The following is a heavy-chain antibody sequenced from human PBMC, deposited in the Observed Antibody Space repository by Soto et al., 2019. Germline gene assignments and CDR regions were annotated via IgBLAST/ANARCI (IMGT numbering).Heavy chain of an antibody. Sequence: HPGGSLRLSCAASGFTFSSYGMHWVRQAPGKGLEWVAVISYDGSNKYYADSVKGRFTISRDNSKNTLYLQMNSLRAEDTAVYYCTIYGMDVWGQGATVTVSS. CDR3: TIYGMDV. J-gene: IGHJ6*02. CDR1: GFTFSSYG. CDR2: ISYDGSNK. V-gene: IGHV3-30*03.